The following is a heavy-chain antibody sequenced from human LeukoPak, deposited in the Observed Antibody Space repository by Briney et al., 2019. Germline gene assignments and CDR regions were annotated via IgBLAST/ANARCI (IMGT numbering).Heavy chain of an antibody. CDR3: ARDGWYISYMDV. CDR2: INPNSGGT. Sequence: ASVKVSCKASGYTFTAYYMHWVRQAPGQGLEWMGWINPNSGGTNYAQKFQGRVTMTRDTFISTAYMELSRLRSDDTAVYYCARDGWYISYMDVWGKGTPVTVSS. J-gene: IGHJ6*03. D-gene: IGHD6-19*01. V-gene: IGHV1-2*02. CDR1: GYTFTAYY.